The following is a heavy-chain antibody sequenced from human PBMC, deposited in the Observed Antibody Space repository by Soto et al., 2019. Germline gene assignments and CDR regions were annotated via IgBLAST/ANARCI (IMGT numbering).Heavy chain of an antibody. Sequence: PSETLSLTCTVSGGSISSYYWSWIRQPPGKGLEWIGYIYYSGSTNYNSSLKSRVTISVDTAHNQVSLRMRSLTAADTAVYYCGRVVEGATRHTDPDSWGQGILVTVSS. CDR1: GGSISSYY. V-gene: IGHV4-59*04. D-gene: IGHD2-21*01. J-gene: IGHJ5*01. CDR2: IYYSGST. CDR3: GRVVEGATRHTDPDS.